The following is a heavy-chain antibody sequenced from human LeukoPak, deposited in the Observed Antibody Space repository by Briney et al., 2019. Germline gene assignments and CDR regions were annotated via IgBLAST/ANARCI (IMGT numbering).Heavy chain of an antibody. CDR3: ARRVVVVVAATQRQYFDY. V-gene: IGHV1-69*06. CDR1: GYTFTSYA. CDR2: INPIFGPT. Sequence: ASVKVSCKASGYTFTSYAIRWVRQAPGQGLEWMGGINPIFGPTNYAQKFQDRVTITADKSTSTAYMELSSLRSEDTAVYYCARRVVVVVAATQRQYFDYWGQGTLVTVSS. J-gene: IGHJ4*02. D-gene: IGHD2-15*01.